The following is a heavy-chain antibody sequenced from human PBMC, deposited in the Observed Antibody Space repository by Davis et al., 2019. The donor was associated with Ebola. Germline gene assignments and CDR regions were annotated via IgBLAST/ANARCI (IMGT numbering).Heavy chain of an antibody. Sequence: PGGSLRLSCAASGFTFTRNAMSWVRQAPGKGLEWVSVISGSGGSTFYADSVKGRFTISRDNSKNTLYVQVNSLRAEDTAVYYCAKMDSSYDYVWGSYRSYYFDYWGQGTLVTVSS. D-gene: IGHD3-16*02. CDR3: AKMDSSYDYVWGSYRSYYFDY. J-gene: IGHJ4*02. CDR1: GFTFTRNA. V-gene: IGHV3-23*01. CDR2: ISGSGGST.